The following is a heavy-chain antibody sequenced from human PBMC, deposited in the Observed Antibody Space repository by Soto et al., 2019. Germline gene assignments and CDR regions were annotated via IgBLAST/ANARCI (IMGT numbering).Heavy chain of an antibody. CDR1: GYSVSSSDYY. V-gene: IGHV4-39*01. J-gene: IGHJ6*04. CDR3: APLSVSLSGHYGIHV. D-gene: IGHD3-3*01. Sequence: SETLSLTCSVSGYSVSSSDYYWAWIRQPPGKGLEWIGSMFYSGLTYYNPSLKSRVTLSVDTSKNQFSVRLSSVTAADTAVYYCAPLSVSLSGHYGIHVWGEGTTVTVSS. CDR2: MFYSGLT.